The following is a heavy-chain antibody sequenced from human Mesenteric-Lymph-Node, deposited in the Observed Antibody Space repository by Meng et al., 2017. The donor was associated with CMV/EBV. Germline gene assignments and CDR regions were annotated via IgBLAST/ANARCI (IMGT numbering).Heavy chain of an antibody. V-gene: IGHV1-2*02. Sequence: ASVKVSCKASGYTFTDYYIHWVRQAPGQGLEWIGWINPNSGGTNFAQKFRGTVTMTRDTSTATAYMELSRLKSDDTAFYYCARDRGSASCGGDCYVFDYWGQGTLVTVSS. J-gene: IGHJ4*02. D-gene: IGHD2-21*02. CDR3: ARDRGSASCGGDCYVFDY. CDR2: INPNSGGT. CDR1: GYTFTDYY.